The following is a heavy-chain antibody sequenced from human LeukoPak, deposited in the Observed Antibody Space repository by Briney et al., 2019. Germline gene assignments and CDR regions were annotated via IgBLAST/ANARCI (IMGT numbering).Heavy chain of an antibody. V-gene: IGHV3-30*18. D-gene: IGHD2-2*01. J-gene: IGHJ6*02. CDR3: ANRYCSSTSCETGYYGMDV. CDR2: ISYDGSNK. Sequence: PGGSLRLSCAASGFTFSSYGMHWDRQAPGKGLEWVAVISYDGSNKYYADSVKGRFTISRDNSKNTLYLQMNSLRAEDTAVYYCANRYCSSTSCETGYYGMDVWGQGTTVTVSS. CDR1: GFTFSSYG.